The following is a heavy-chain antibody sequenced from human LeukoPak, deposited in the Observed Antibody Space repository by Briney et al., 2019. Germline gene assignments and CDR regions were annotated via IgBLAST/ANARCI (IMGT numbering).Heavy chain of an antibody. J-gene: IGHJ3*02. Sequence: GESLKISCKASVFSFTNYWIAWVRQKPGEGLEWMGNIYPGDSDTRYNPSFQGQVTISADKSISTAYLQWSSLKASDTAMYYCARLKERKSSSSYDAFDIWGQGTMVTVSS. D-gene: IGHD6-6*01. CDR2: IYPGDSDT. CDR3: ARLKERKSSSSYDAFDI. CDR1: VFSFTNYW. V-gene: IGHV5-51*01.